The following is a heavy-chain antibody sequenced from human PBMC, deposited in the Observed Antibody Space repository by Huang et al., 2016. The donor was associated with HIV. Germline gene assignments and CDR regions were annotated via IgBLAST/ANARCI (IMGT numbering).Heavy chain of an antibody. CDR2: ISGYNGKT. V-gene: IGHV1-18*01. D-gene: IGHD3-22*01. Sequence: GASVKVSCKASGHTFTNYAINWVRQAPGQSLEWMGWISGYNGKTNYAQKVQGRVTMTKDTSTSTAYMELRSLISDDTAVYYCARERYYYDRSGYYTPVEYFHHWGQGTLVTVSS. CDR3: ARERYYYDRSGYYTPVEYFHH. J-gene: IGHJ1*01. CDR1: GHTFTNYA.